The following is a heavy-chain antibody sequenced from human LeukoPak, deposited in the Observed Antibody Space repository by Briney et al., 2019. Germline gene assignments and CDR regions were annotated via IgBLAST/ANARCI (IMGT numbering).Heavy chain of an antibody. CDR2: ISSSGSTI. J-gene: IGHJ4*02. D-gene: IGHD3-9*01. Sequence: PGGSLRLSCAASGFTFSSYEMNWVRQAPGKGLEGVSYISSSGSTIYYADSVKGRFTISRDKAKNSLYLQMNSLRAEDTAVYYCARDSPILTGYYLHYWGQGTLVTVSS. CDR3: ARDSPILTGYYLHY. V-gene: IGHV3-48*03. CDR1: GFTFSSYE.